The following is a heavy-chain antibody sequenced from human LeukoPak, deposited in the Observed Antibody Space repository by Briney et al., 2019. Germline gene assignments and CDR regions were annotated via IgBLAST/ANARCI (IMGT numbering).Heavy chain of an antibody. CDR3: VPKGTEGY. CDR1: GFTFSSYA. V-gene: IGHV3-64D*06. CDR2: ISPDGSNT. J-gene: IGHJ4*02. Sequence: GGSLRLSCSASGFTFSSYAMHWVRQAPGKGLEYVSAISPDGSNTYYADSVKGRFSISRDNSKNTLYLQMSSLRPEDAAVYYCVPKGTEGYWGQGTLVTVS.